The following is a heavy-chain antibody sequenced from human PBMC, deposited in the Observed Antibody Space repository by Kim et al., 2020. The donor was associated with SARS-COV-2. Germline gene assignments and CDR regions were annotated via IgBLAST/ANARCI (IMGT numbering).Heavy chain of an antibody. J-gene: IGHJ6*03. CDR1: GFTFSSYA. CDR3: ARAGYSYGRSLYYYMDV. CDR2: ISYDGSNK. Sequence: GGSLRLSCAASGFTFSSYAMHWVRQAPGKGLEWVAVISYDGSNKYYADSVKGRFTISRDNSKNTLYLQMNSLRAEDTAVYYCARAGYSYGRSLYYYMDVWGKGTTVTVSS. D-gene: IGHD5-18*01. V-gene: IGHV3-30-3*01.